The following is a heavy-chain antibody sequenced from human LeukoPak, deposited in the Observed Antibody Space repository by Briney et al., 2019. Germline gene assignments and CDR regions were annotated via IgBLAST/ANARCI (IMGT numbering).Heavy chain of an antibody. V-gene: IGHV3-9*03. Sequence: GRSLRLSCAASGFTFDDYAMHWVRQAPGKGLEWVSGISWNSGSIGYADSVKGRFTISRDNAKNSLYLQMNSLRAEDMALYYCAKDHSSSWYYFDYWGQGTLVTVSS. J-gene: IGHJ4*02. CDR1: GFTFDDYA. D-gene: IGHD6-13*01. CDR3: AKDHSSSWYYFDY. CDR2: ISWNSGSI.